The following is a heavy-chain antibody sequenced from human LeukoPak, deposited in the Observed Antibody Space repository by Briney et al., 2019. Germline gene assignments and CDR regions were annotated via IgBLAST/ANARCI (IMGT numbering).Heavy chain of an antibody. V-gene: IGHV4-34*01. CDR3: VTSSVVRGRTKPTDY. Sequence: PSETLSLTCAVYGGSFSGYYWSWIRQPPGKGLEWIGEINHSGSTNYNPSLKSRVTISVDTSKNQFSLKLSSVTAADTAVYYCVTSSVVRGRTKPTDYWGQGTLVTVSS. CDR1: GGSFSGYY. D-gene: IGHD3-10*01. CDR2: INHSGST. J-gene: IGHJ4*02.